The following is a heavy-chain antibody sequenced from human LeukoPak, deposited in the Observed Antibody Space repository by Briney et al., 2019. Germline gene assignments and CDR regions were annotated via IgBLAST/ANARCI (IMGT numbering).Heavy chain of an antibody. CDR1: GGTFSSYA. D-gene: IGHD2-15*01. CDR3: AREGVVVTTLGY. CDR2: IIPILGIA. Sequence: EASVKVSCKASGGTFSSYAISWVRQAPGQGLEWMGRIIPILGIANYAQKFQGRVTITADKSTSTAYMELSSLRSDDTAVYYCAREGVVVTTLGYWGQGTLVTVSS. J-gene: IGHJ4*02. V-gene: IGHV1-69*04.